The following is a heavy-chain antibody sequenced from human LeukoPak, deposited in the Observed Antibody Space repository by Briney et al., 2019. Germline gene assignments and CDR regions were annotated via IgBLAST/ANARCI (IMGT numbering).Heavy chain of an antibody. CDR2: ISYGSSTI. J-gene: IGHJ4*02. CDR1: GFTFSSYT. Sequence: PGGSLRLSCAASGFTFSSYTMNWVRQAPGKGLDWVSFISYGSSTIYYADSVKGRFTISRDNAKNSLYLQMNSLRAEDTAVYYCARDLSHGWGLDYWGQGTLVTVSS. D-gene: IGHD1-26*01. CDR3: ARDLSHGWGLDY. V-gene: IGHV3-48*01.